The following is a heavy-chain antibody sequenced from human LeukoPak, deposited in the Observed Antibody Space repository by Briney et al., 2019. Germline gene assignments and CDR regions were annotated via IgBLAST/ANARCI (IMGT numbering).Heavy chain of an antibody. D-gene: IGHD6-6*01. Sequence: SETLSLTCTVSGASLSSYYWSWIRQPPGKGLEWIGYISYIGSTNYNPPLKSRVPISVDTSKNQFSLKLSSVTAADTAVYYCARLFSSSSGRAFDIWGQGTIVTVFS. V-gene: IGHV4-59*08. CDR3: ARLFSSSSGRAFDI. CDR2: ISYIGST. CDR1: GASLSSYY. J-gene: IGHJ3*02.